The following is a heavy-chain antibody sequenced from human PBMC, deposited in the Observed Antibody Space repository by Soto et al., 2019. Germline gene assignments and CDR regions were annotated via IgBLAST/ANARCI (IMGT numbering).Heavy chain of an antibody. CDR1: GGSFSGYY. V-gene: IGHV4-34*01. Sequence: QVQLQQWGAGLLKPSETLSLTCAVYGGSFSGYYWSWIRQPPGKGLEWIGEINHSGSTNYNPTLKSRLTISVDTSKTQCSHKRSSVTAADTAVYYCARGRGYGAWGQGTMVTVSS. CDR3: ARGRGYGA. J-gene: IGHJ3*01. CDR2: INHSGST. D-gene: IGHD5-18*01.